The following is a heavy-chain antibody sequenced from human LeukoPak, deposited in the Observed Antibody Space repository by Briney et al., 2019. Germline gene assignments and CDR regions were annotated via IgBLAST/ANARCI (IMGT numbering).Heavy chain of an antibody. J-gene: IGHJ6*02. V-gene: IGHV3-21*01. CDR2: ISSSSSYI. D-gene: IGHD2-15*01. CDR1: GFTFSSYS. CDR3: ARDGKHCSGGSCYYYYGMDV. Sequence: GGSLRLSCAASGFTFSSYSMNWVRQAPGKGLEWVSSISSSSSYIYYADSVKGRFTISRDNAKNSLYLQMNSLRAEDTAVYYCARDGKHCSGGSCYYYYGMDVWGQGTTVTVSS.